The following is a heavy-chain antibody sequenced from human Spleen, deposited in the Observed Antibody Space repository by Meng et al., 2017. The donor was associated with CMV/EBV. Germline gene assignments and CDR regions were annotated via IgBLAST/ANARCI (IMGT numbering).Heavy chain of an antibody. D-gene: IGHD2-15*01. Sequence: ETLSLTCAASGFTVSGNSMAWVRQAPGKGLEWVSFIYSGGNTLYADSVKGRFTISRDNAKNTLYLQMNSLRAEDTAVYYCTRSVMGSGGKRGLDVWGQGTTVTVSS. CDR2: IYSGGNT. V-gene: IGHV3-53*01. CDR1: GFTVSGNS. CDR3: TRSVMGSGGKRGLDV. J-gene: IGHJ6*02.